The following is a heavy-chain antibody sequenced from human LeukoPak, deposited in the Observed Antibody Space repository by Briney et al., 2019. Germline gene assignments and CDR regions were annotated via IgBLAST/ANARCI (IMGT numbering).Heavy chain of an antibody. CDR3: ARSQYDYIWGNYRNPDY. V-gene: IGHV1-18*01. CDR2: ISAYNGNT. Sequence: ASVTVSYKSSGYTFTRYGITWVRQAPGQGLEWMGWISAYNGNTNYAQKVQGRVTMTTDTSTSTAYMELRSLRSDDTAVYYCARSQYDYIWGNYRNPDYWGQGTLVTVSS. D-gene: IGHD3-16*02. CDR1: GYTFTRYG. J-gene: IGHJ4*02.